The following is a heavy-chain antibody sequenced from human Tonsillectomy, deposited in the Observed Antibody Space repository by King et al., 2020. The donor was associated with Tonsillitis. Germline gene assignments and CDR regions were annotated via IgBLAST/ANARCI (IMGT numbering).Heavy chain of an antibody. J-gene: IGHJ6*02. CDR3: ARVPSDTTYYYYGGMDV. V-gene: IGHV1-8*01. CDR1: GYTFTSYD. CDR2: MNPNSGNT. Sequence: VQLVESGAEVRKPGASVKVSCKASGYTFTSYDINWVRQATGQGLEWMGWMNPNSGNTGYAQKFQGRVTMTRNTSISTAYMELSSLRSEDTAVYYCARVPSDTTYYYYGGMDVWGQGTTVTVSS. D-gene: IGHD5-18*01.